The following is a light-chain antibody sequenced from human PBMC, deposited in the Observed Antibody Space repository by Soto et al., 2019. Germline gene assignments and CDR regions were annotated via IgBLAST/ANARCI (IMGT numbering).Light chain of an antibody. CDR1: QSVSSSY. J-gene: IGKJ3*01. CDR3: QQHGDSPFT. CDR2: GAS. Sequence: EGVLTQSAGALCVSPGERATVSFSGGQSVSSSYVAWYQQKHGQAHRLLIYGASSRATGIPARFSGSASGTDFPLTISRLQPEDFAIYYCQQHGDSPFTFGPGTKVDIK. V-gene: IGKV3-20*01.